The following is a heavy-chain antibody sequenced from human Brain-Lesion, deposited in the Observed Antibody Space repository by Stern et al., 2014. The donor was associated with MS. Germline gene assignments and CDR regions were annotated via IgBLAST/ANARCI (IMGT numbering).Heavy chain of an antibody. CDR2: IYYSGDT. D-gene: IGHD2-15*01. CDR1: GGSVSSTSYA. V-gene: IGHV4-39*02. Sequence: VQLEESGPGLVKPSETLSLTCTVAGGSVSSTSYAWAWIRQPPGKGLEWIGTIYYSGDTYYSPSLKSRLTTSLDTSKNQFSLQLRSVTAADTAVYYCAGEEDIRYCSGGSCTGNWFDPWGQGTLVTVSS. J-gene: IGHJ5*02. CDR3: AGEEDIRYCSGGSCTGNWFDP.